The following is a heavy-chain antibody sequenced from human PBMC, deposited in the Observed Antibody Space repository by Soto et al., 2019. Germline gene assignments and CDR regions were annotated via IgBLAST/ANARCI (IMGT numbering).Heavy chain of an antibody. J-gene: IGHJ4*02. CDR2: ISYDGSNK. D-gene: IGHD6-19*01. V-gene: IGHV3-30*18. Sequence: PGGSLRLSCAASGFTFSSYGMHWVRQAPGKGLEWVAVISYDGSNKYYADSVKGRFTISRDNSKNTLYLQMDSLRAEDTAVYYCAKEPPRIAVAGTGPHYWGQGTLVTVSS. CDR1: GFTFSSYG. CDR3: AKEPPRIAVAGTGPHY.